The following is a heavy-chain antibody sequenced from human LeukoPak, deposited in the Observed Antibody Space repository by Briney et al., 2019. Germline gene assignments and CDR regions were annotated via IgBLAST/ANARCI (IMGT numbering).Heavy chain of an antibody. D-gene: IGHD6-19*01. CDR2: ISWNSGAI. CDR1: GFAFDDYA. CDR3: AKAALGHGSFYVGYYYYVLDV. V-gene: IGHV3-9*01. J-gene: IGHJ6*02. Sequence: GGSLRLSCVASGFAFDDYALHWVRQLPGQGLEWVSGISWNSGAIGYGDSVKGRFIVSRDNAKNSLYLQMTSLRSDDTAVYYCAKAALGHGSFYVGYYYYVLDVWGPGTTVTVSS.